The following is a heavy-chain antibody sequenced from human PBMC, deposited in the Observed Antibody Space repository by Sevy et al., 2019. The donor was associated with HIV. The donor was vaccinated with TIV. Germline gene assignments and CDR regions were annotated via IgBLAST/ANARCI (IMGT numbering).Heavy chain of an antibody. CDR2: ISSSSSYI. CDR3: AREEDIVVVPAAIFGMDV. V-gene: IGHV3-21*01. D-gene: IGHD2-2*01. Sequence: GGSLRLSCAASGFTFSSYSMNWVRQAPGKGLEWVSSISSSSSYIYYADSVKGRFTISRDNAKNSLYLQMNSLRAEDTAVYYCAREEDIVVVPAAIFGMDVWGHGTTVTVSS. CDR1: GFTFSSYS. J-gene: IGHJ6*02.